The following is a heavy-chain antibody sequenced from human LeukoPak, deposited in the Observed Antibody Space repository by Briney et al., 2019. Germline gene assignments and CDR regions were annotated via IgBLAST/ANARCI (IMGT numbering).Heavy chain of an antibody. J-gene: IGHJ3*02. CDR1: GFTFSSYA. V-gene: IGHV3-64D*06. CDR3: VKDKQWLVTGDAFDI. D-gene: IGHD6-19*01. CDR2: IRSNGGST. Sequence: GGSLRLSCSASGFTFSSYAMHWVRQAPGKGLEYVSAIRSNGGSTYYADSVKGRFTISRDNSKNTLYLQMSSLRAEDTAVYYCVKDKQWLVTGDAFDIWGQGTMVTVSS.